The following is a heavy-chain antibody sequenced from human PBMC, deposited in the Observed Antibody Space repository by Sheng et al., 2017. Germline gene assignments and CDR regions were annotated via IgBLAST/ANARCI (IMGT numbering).Heavy chain of an antibody. CDR1: GGSISSGGYS. Sequence: QVQLQESGPGLVKPSQTLSLTCAVSGGSISSGGYSWSWIRQPPGKGLEWIGYIYYSGSTYYNPSLKSRVTISVDTSKNQFSLKLSSVTAADTAVYYCARGRRILTGPNWFDPWGQGTLVTVSS. V-gene: IGHV4-30-4*07. CDR2: IYYSGST. J-gene: IGHJ5*02. D-gene: IGHD3-9*01. CDR3: ARGRRILTGPNWFDP.